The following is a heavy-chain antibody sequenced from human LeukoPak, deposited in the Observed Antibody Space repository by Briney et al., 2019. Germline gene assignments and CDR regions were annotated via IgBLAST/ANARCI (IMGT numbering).Heavy chain of an antibody. CDR3: AKDATAVVGTVYMDV. CDR2: ISNFGEMI. D-gene: IGHD6-13*01. CDR1: GFTFSNYE. V-gene: IGHV3-48*03. Sequence: GGSLRLSCAASGFTFSNYEMNWVGQAPGKGLEGISHISNFGEMIHYADSVEGRLTISRDNAKKSLYLQMDSLRAEDTAVYYCAKDATAVVGTVYMDVWGKGTTVTISS. J-gene: IGHJ6*03.